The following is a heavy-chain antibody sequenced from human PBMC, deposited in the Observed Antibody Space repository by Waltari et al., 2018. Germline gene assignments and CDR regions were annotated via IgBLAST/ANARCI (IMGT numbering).Heavy chain of an antibody. CDR1: GGSFSGYY. Sequence: QVQLQQWGAGLLKPSETLSLTCAVYGGSFSGYYWSWIRQPPGKGLEWIGEINHSGSTTYNPTLKSRVTISVDTSKNQFSLKLSSVTAADAAVYYCARFRPAIPFIWGQGTMVTVSS. CDR3: ARFRPAIPFI. D-gene: IGHD2-2*01. CDR2: INHSGST. V-gene: IGHV4-34*01. J-gene: IGHJ3*02.